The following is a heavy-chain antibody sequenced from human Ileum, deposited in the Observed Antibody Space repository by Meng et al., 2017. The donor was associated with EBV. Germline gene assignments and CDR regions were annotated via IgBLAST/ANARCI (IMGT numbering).Heavy chain of an antibody. V-gene: IGHV4-39*01. CDR1: GGSISTNNYY. CDR3: ARRGELRGYFDY. D-gene: IGHD3-3*01. Sequence: QLHLQESGPGLVRPSETLSLTCTVSGGSISTNNYYWGWIRQAPGKGLGWIGNIYYTGGTNYNPSFQNRVTLSVDTSNNQFSLSLNSVTAADTATYFCARRGELRGYFDYWGQGALVTVAS. J-gene: IGHJ4*02. CDR2: IYYTGGT.